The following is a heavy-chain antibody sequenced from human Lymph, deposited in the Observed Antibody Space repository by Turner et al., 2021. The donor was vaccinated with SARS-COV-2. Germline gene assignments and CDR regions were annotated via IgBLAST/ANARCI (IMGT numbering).Heavy chain of an antibody. CDR1: GHTRTEVS. CDR3: ATGPYDFWSGPSPGYYGMDV. CDR2: FGTEDGET. V-gene: IGHV1-24*01. Sequence: QVQLVQSGAEVKKPGASVKVSCRVSGHTRTEVSMHWVRQAPGKGLEWMVCFGTEDGETIYAQKFQGEVTMTEDTSTDTAYMELSSLRSEDTAVYYCATGPYDFWSGPSPGYYGMDVWGQGTTVTVSS. J-gene: IGHJ6*02. D-gene: IGHD3-3*01.